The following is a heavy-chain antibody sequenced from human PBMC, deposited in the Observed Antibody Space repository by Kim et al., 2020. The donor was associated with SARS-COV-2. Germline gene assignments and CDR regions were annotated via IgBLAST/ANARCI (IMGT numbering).Heavy chain of an antibody. D-gene: IGHD6-13*01. CDR3: ARHMAAAGALDAFDI. J-gene: IGHJ3*02. Sequence: PTFQGQVTISADKSISTAYLQWSSLKASDTAMYYCARHMAAAGALDAFDIWGQGTMVTVSS. V-gene: IGHV5-51*01.